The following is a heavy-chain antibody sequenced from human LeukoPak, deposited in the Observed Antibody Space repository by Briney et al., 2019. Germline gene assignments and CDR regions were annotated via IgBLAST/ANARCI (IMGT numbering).Heavy chain of an antibody. CDR1: GFTFSSYW. Sequence: GGSLRLSCPASGFTFSSYWLHWVRQAPGKGLVWVSRINSDGSSTSYAESVKGRFTISRDNAKNTLYLHMNRLRAEDTAVYYCTRFGYCSGGSCQNENYYFDYWGQGTLVTVSS. J-gene: IGHJ4*02. V-gene: IGHV3-74*01. CDR3: TRFGYCSGGSCQNENYYFDY. D-gene: IGHD2-15*01. CDR2: INSDGSST.